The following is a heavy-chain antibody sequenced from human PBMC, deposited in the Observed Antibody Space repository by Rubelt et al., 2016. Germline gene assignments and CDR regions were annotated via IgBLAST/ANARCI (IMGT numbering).Heavy chain of an antibody. D-gene: IGHD4-17*01. J-gene: IGHJ4*02. CDR2: ISSSSSYI. Sequence: APGKGLEWVSSISSSSSYIYYADSVKGRFTISRDNAKNSLYLQMNSLGGEDTAVYYCASDYYDEGPFGYWDQGTLVTVSS. CDR3: ASDYYDEGPFGY. V-gene: IGHV3-21*01.